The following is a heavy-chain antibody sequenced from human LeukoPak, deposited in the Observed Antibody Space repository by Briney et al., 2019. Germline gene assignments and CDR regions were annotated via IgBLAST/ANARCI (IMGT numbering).Heavy chain of an antibody. J-gene: IGHJ4*02. Sequence: GGSLRLSCVASGFTFSTYAMSWVRQAPGKGPQWVSTMTTSGSTAYADSVKDRFAISRDNSENTLYLQLNTLRVEDSAVYYCAKRPYSNSGPFDYWGQGTLVTVSS. CDR1: GFTFSTYA. V-gene: IGHV3-23*01. CDR3: AKRPYSNSGPFDY. CDR2: MTTSGST. D-gene: IGHD3-10*01.